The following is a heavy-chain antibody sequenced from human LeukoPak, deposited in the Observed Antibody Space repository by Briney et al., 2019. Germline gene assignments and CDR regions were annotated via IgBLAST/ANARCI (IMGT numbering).Heavy chain of an antibody. CDR2: ISYDGSNK. J-gene: IGHJ4*02. CDR1: GFTFSSYA. V-gene: IGHV3-30-3*01. D-gene: IGHD3-3*01. CDR3: AREAKGVLRFLEWFPTSYYFDY. Sequence: GGSLRLSCAASGFTFSSYAMHWVCQAPGKGLEWVAVISYDGSNKYYADSVKGRFTISRDNSKNTLYLQMNSLRAEDTAVYYCAREAKGVLRFLEWFPTSYYFDYWGQGTLVTVSS.